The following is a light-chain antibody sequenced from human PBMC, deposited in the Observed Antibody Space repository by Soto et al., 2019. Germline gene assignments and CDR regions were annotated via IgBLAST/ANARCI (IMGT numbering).Light chain of an antibody. V-gene: IGKV1-5*01. CDR2: DAS. CDR3: QQSYSTPV. J-gene: IGKJ5*01. CDR1: RSISDW. Sequence: DIQMTQSPSSLSPSVGYRFTITCRASRSISDWLAWYQQKPGKAPELLIFDASNLKSGVSSRFSGSGSGTEFTLTISRLQPDDVATYYCQQSYSTPVFGQGTRREIK.